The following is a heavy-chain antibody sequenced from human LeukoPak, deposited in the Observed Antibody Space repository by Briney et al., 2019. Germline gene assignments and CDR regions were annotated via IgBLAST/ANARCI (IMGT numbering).Heavy chain of an antibody. CDR1: GDTISGYY. CDR3: ARAAYYYGSGSYAYYFDY. Sequence: PSGTLSPTCTVSGDTISGYYWNWIRQPPGKGLEWIGYMYSSGSTNYNPSLKSRVTISVDTSKNQFSLKLSSVTAADTAVYYCARAAYYYGSGSYAYYFDYWGQGTLVTVSS. V-gene: IGHV4-59*01. D-gene: IGHD3-10*01. CDR2: MYSSGST. J-gene: IGHJ4*02.